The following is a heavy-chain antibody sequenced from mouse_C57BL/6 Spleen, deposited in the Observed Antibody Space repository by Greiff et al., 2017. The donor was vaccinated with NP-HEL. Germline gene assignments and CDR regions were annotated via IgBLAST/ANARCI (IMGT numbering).Heavy chain of an antibody. J-gene: IGHJ4*01. CDR3: ARGGTGKRVYAMDY. Sequence: VQLQQSGAELVRPGTSVKVSCKASGYAFTNYLIEWVKQRPGQGLEWIGVINPGSGGTNYNEKFKGKATLTEDKSSSTAYMQLSSLTSEDSAVYFCARGGTGKRVYAMDYWGQGTSVTVSS. D-gene: IGHD4-1*01. CDR1: GYAFTNYL. CDR2: INPGSGGT. V-gene: IGHV1-54*01.